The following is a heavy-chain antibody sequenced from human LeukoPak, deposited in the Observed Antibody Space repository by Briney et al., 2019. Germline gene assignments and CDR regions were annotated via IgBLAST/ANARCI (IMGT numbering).Heavy chain of an antibody. D-gene: IGHD3-10*01. V-gene: IGHV1-69*05. CDR2: IIPIFGTA. J-gene: IGHJ4*02. Sequence: ASVKVSCKASGYSFNSYGISWVRQAPGQGLEWMGGIIPIFGTANYAQKFQGRVTITTDESTSTAYMELSSLRSEDTAVYYCARATMVRGVIMKYFDYWGQGTLVTVSS. CDR3: ARATMVRGVIMKYFDY. CDR1: GYSFNSYG.